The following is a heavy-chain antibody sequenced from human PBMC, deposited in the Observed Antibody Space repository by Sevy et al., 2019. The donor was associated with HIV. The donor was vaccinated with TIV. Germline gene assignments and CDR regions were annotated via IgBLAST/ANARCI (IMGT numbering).Heavy chain of an antibody. CDR1: GFTLSSHS. CDR3: ARVGNPGQAASDI. V-gene: IGHV3-48*02. J-gene: IGHJ3*02. CDR2: IRGDDENK. Sequence: GGSLRLSCAVSGFTLSSHSMNWVRQAPGKGLEWLSHIRGDDENKYYADSVQGRFTISRYDASNSVHLQMNSLRDEDTAVYYCARVGNPGQAASDIWGQGTVVTVSS.